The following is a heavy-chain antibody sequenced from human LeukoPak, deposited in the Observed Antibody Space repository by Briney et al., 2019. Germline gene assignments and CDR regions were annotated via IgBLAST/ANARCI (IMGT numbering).Heavy chain of an antibody. D-gene: IGHD6-19*01. Sequence: GGSLRLSCAASGFTFSTYSMNWVRQAPGKGLEWAASITSRSSYTFYAASVKGRFTISRDNAKNSLFLEMNNLSAEDTAIYYCARDFRAVAESYYYYYMDVWGKGTTVTVSS. CDR1: GFTFSTYS. CDR3: ARDFRAVAESYYYYYMDV. V-gene: IGHV3-21*06. J-gene: IGHJ6*03. CDR2: ITSRSSYT.